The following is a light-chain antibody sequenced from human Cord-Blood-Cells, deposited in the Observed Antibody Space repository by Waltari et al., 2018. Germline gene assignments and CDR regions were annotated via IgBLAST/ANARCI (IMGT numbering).Light chain of an antibody. CDR3: QVWDSSSDHVV. CDR1: NIGRKS. J-gene: IGLJ2*01. Sequence: PGKTARITCGGNNIGRKSVHWYQQKPGQAPVLVIYYDSDRPSGIPERFSGSNSGNTATLTISRVEAGDEADYYCQVWDSSSDHVVFGGGTKLTVL. V-gene: IGLV3-21*04. CDR2: YDS.